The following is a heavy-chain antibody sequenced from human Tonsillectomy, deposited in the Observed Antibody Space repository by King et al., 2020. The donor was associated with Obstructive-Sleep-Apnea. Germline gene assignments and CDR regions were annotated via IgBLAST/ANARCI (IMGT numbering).Heavy chain of an antibody. CDR2: ISYDGSQK. D-gene: IGHD3-10*01. J-gene: IGHJ6*02. CDR1: GFSFNNYG. CDR3: ARGMVRGVAPYYYYYGMDV. V-gene: IGHV3-30*03. Sequence: VQLVESGGGVVQPGRSLRLPCVASGFSFNNYGMHWVRQAPGKGLEWVAVISYDGSQKYYVDSVKGRFTITRDNSKNTLYLQMNSLTAEDTAVYYCARGMVRGVAPYYYYYGMDVWGQGTTVTVSS.